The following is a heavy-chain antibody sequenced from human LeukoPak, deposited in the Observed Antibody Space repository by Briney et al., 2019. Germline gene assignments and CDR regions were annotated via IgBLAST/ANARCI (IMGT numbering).Heavy chain of an antibody. CDR3: AKSGIAVVVPAAISFYL. CDR2: IRYDGSYK. J-gene: IGHJ4*02. Sequence: PGGSLRLSCAVSGFIFSSYGMHWVRQAPGKGPGWLAFIRYDGSYKYYSDSLKGRFTISRDNSNNMLYLQMYSLRDEDTAVYYCAKSGIAVVVPAAISFYLWGQGTLVTVSS. D-gene: IGHD2-2*01. V-gene: IGHV3-30*02. CDR1: GFIFSSYG.